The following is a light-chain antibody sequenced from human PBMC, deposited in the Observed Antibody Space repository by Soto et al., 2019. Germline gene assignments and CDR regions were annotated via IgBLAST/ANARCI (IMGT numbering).Light chain of an antibody. Sequence: QSVLTQPPSASGTPGQRVTISCSGSSSNIGTNNVNWYQQVPGTAPKLLIYSHNQRPSGVPDRFSGSRSGTSASLAISGLQSEDEADYYCAAWDDSRNGPVFGGGTKLTVL. J-gene: IGLJ3*02. CDR2: SHN. CDR1: SSNIGTNN. CDR3: AAWDDSRNGPV. V-gene: IGLV1-44*01.